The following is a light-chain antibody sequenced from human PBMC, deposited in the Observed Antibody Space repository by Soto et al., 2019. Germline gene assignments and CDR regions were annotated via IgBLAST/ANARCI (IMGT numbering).Light chain of an antibody. CDR1: QSVTSSY. CDR3: QYSGSALAWK. V-gene: IGKV3-20*01. CDR2: GAS. Sequence: EIVLTQSPGTMSLSPGERATLSCRAIQSVTSSYLAWYQQKPGQAPRLLIYGASSRATGIPDRFSGSGSETDFSLTISRLELEDFAVYYCQYSGSALAWKVGQGTKVEIK. J-gene: IGKJ1*01.